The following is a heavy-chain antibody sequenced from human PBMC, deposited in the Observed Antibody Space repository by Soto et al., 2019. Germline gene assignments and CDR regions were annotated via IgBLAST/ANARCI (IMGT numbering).Heavy chain of an antibody. CDR3: ARALWGPAGHINWFDP. J-gene: IGHJ5*02. CDR2: IYYTGST. D-gene: IGHD2-2*01. CDR1: GGSVSSGNYY. V-gene: IGHV4-61*01. Sequence: PSETLSLTCTVSGGSVSSGNYYWSWIRQPPGKGLEWIGFIYYTGSTSYNPSLKSRVTISIDTSKNQFSLKLSSVTAADTAVYYCARALWGPAGHINWFDPWGQGTLVTVSS.